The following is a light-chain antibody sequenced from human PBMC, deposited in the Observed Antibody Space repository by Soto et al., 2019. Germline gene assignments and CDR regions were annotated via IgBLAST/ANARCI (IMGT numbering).Light chain of an antibody. V-gene: IGLV2-23*02. CDR1: SSDVGRFHL. CDR3: CSYAGSSAFVV. CDR2: EAS. Sequence: QSVLTQPASVSGSPGQSITISCTGTSSDVGRFHLVSWYQHHPGKAPKLIIFEASKRPSGVSNRFSGSKSGNTASLTISGLQADDEGDYYCCSYAGSSAFVVFGGGTKLTVL. J-gene: IGLJ2*01.